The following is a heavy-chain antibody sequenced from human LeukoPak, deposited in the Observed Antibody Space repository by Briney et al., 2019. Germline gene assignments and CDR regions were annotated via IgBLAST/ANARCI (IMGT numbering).Heavy chain of an antibody. CDR1: GGTFSSYA. D-gene: IGHD3-10*01. Sequence: SVKVSCKASGGTFSSYAIRWVRQAPGQGLEWMGGIIPIFGTANYAQKFQGRVTITADESTSTAYMELSSLRSEDTAVYYCARENYYGSGSYSLDYWGQGTLVTVSS. J-gene: IGHJ4*02. V-gene: IGHV1-69*01. CDR3: ARENYYGSGSYSLDY. CDR2: IIPIFGTA.